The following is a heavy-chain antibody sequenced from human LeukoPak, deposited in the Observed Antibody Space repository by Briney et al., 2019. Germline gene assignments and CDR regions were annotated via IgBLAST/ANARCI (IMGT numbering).Heavy chain of an antibody. Sequence: SETLSLTCTVSGVSISSYYWSWIRQPPGKGLEWIGYIYYSGSTNYNPSLKSRVTISVDTSKNQFSLKLSSVTAADTAVYYCASDDSGSYYYWGQGTLVTVSS. D-gene: IGHD1-26*01. CDR1: GVSISSYY. CDR3: ASDDSGSYYY. CDR2: IYYSGST. J-gene: IGHJ4*02. V-gene: IGHV4-59*08.